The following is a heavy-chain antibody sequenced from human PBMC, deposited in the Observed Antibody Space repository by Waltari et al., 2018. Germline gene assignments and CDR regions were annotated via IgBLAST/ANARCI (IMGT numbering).Heavy chain of an antibody. CDR1: GYTFTGYY. Sequence: QVQLVQSGAEVKKPGASVKVSCKASGYTFTGYYLPWVRQAPGQGLEWMGRINPNSGGTNYAQKFQGRVTMTRDTSISTAYMELSRLRSDDTAVYYCAREPFENYDFWTLDYWGQGTLVTVSS. D-gene: IGHD3-3*01. CDR3: AREPFENYDFWTLDY. V-gene: IGHV1-2*06. CDR2: INPNSGGT. J-gene: IGHJ4*02.